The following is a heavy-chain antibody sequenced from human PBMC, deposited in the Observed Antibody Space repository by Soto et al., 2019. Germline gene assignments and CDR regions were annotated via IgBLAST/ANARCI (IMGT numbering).Heavy chain of an antibody. V-gene: IGHV3-30-3*01. CDR1: GFTFSSYT. Sequence: QVQLVESGGGVVQPGRSLRLSCAASGFTFSSYTMHWVRQAPGKGLEWVAVISYDGSNKYYADSVKGRFTISRDNSKNTLYLQMNSLRAEDTAVYYCARDGGATTDDGFDIWGPGTMVTVSS. J-gene: IGHJ3*02. CDR2: ISYDGSNK. CDR3: ARDGGATTDDGFDI. D-gene: IGHD1-26*01.